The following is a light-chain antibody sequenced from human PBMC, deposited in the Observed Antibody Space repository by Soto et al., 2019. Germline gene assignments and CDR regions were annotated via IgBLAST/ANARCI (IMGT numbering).Light chain of an antibody. V-gene: IGKV1-5*03. CDR1: QGIRYW. Sequence: DVQLTHSPSFLSASVGDRVTINCRASQGIRYWLAWFQQKPGKAPRLLIYEASRLESGVPSRISGSGSWTEFTLTISSLQPDDFAAYYCQQYTNYPWTFGQGTKVDIK. CDR3: QQYTNYPWT. J-gene: IGKJ1*01. CDR2: EAS.